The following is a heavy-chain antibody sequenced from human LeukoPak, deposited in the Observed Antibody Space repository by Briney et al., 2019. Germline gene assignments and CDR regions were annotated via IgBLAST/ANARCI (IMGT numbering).Heavy chain of an antibody. CDR3: ARGSYYYYYMDV. Sequence: PGRSLRLSCAASGLTFSDYYMSWIRQAPGQGLGWGSYISSSGSTIYYADSVKGRFTISRDNAKNSLYLQMNSLRAEDTDVYYCARGSYYYYYMDVWGKGTTVTVSS. V-gene: IGHV3-11*01. J-gene: IGHJ6*03. D-gene: IGHD3-10*01. CDR2: ISSSGSTI. CDR1: GLTFSDYY.